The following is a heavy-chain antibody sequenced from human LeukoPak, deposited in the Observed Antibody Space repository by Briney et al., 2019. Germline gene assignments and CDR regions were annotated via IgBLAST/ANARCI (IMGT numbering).Heavy chain of an antibody. Sequence: SETLSLTCTVSGGSISSYYWSWIRQPPGKGLEWIGYIYYSGSTNYNPSLKSRVTISVDTSKNQFSLKLSSVTAADTAVYYCASHLSSGYYLDYWGQGTLVTVSS. D-gene: IGHD3-22*01. J-gene: IGHJ4*02. V-gene: IGHV4-59*08. CDR2: IYYSGST. CDR1: GGSISSYY. CDR3: ASHLSSGYYLDY.